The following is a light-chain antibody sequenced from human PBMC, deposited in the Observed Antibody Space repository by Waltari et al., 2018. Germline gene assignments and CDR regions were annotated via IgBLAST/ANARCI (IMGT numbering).Light chain of an antibody. J-gene: IGKJ3*01. Sequence: DIQMTQSPSSLSASVGDRVTITCQASQDITNCLNWYQQKPGQAPKLLIYDASNLKTGVPSRFSGRGFGTDFTFTISSLQPEDVATYYGQQYDVLQYTFGPGTKVNLK. V-gene: IGKV1-33*01. CDR1: QDITNC. CDR3: QQYDVLQYT. CDR2: DAS.